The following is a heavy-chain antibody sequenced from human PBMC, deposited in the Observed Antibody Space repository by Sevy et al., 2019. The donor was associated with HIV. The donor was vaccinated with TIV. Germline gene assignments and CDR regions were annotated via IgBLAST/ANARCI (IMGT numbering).Heavy chain of an antibody. J-gene: IGHJ4*02. Sequence: GGSLRLSCAASGFTFSSYSMNWVRQAPGKGLEWVSYISSSSSTIYYAASVKRRFTISRDNAKNSLYLQMNSLRDEDTAVYYCARDPKGDYYFDYWGQGTLVTVSS. V-gene: IGHV3-48*02. CDR3: ARDPKGDYYFDY. D-gene: IGHD2-21*02. CDR2: ISSSSSTI. CDR1: GFTFSSYS.